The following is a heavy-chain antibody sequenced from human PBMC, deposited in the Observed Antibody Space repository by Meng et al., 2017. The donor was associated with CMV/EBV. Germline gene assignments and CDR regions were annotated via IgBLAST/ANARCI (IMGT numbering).Heavy chain of an antibody. J-gene: IGHJ6*02. CDR2: ISYDGSNK. D-gene: IGHD2-15*01. V-gene: IGHV3-30*04. CDR1: GFTFSSYA. CDR3: ARVLQVVVAATKGGMDV. Sequence: GESLKISYAASGFTFSSYAMHWVRQAPGKGLEWVAVISYDGSNKYYADSVKGRFTISRDNSKNTLYLQMNSLRAEDTAVYYCARVLQVVVAATKGGMDVWGQGTTVTVSS.